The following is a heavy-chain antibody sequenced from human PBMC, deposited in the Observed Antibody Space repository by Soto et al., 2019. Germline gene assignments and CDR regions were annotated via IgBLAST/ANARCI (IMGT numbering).Heavy chain of an antibody. Sequence: GGSLRLSCAASGFTFSSYTMSWVRHAPGKGLEWVSAISGSGGSTYYADSVKGRFTISRDNSKNTLYLQMNSLRAEDTAVYYCAKDGYGDPLDYWGQGTLVTVSS. CDR1: GFTFSSYT. D-gene: IGHD4-17*01. V-gene: IGHV3-23*01. J-gene: IGHJ4*02. CDR2: ISGSGGST. CDR3: AKDGYGDPLDY.